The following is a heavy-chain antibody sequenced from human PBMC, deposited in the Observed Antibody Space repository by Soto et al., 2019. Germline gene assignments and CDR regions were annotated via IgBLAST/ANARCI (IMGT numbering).Heavy chain of an antibody. V-gene: IGHV1-69*13. CDR2: IIPFFDTA. Sequence: SVKVSCKASGDTFSSYAISWVRQAPGQGLEWMGGIIPFFDTANYAQQFQGRVTITADESTSTAYMELSSLRSEDTAVYYCVRHDCISSSCYYYYYYVMDVWG. CDR1: GDTFSSYA. CDR3: VRHDCISSSCYYYYYYVMDV. J-gene: IGHJ6*02. D-gene: IGHD2-2*01.